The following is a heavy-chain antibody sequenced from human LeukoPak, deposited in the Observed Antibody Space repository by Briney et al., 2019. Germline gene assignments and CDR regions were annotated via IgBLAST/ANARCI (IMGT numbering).Heavy chain of an antibody. J-gene: IGHJ5*02. CDR1: GGTFSSYA. CDR2: IIPIFGTA. Sequence: SSVKVSCKASGGTFSSYAISWVRQAPGQGLEWMGRIIPIFGTANYAQKFQGRVTITTDESTSTAYMELSSLRSEDTAVYYCARSSYYGSGSQYKGGKNWFDPWGQGTLVTVSS. D-gene: IGHD3-10*01. CDR3: ARSSYYGSGSQYKGGKNWFDP. V-gene: IGHV1-69*05.